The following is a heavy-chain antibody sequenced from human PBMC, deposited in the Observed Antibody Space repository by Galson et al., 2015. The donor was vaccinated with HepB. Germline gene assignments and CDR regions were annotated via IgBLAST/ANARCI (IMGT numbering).Heavy chain of an antibody. Sequence: SVKVSCKASGYTFTSYDINWVRQATGQGLEWMGWMNPNSGNTGYAQKFQGRVTMTRNTSISTAYMELSSLRSEDTAVYFCAGGHCSTSNCYGRDFDYWGLGTLVTVSS. D-gene: IGHD2-2*01. CDR3: AGGHCSTSNCYGRDFDY. V-gene: IGHV1-8*01. J-gene: IGHJ4*02. CDR1: GYTFTSYD. CDR2: MNPNSGNT.